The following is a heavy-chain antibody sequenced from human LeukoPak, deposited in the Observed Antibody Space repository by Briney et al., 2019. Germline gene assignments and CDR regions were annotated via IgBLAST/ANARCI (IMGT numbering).Heavy chain of an antibody. CDR1: GFTFSTYG. Sequence: GGSLRLSCAASGFTFSTYGMSWVRQAPGKGLEWVSGISSSGGSTSYADSVKGRFTVSRDNSNNTVYLQMNSLRAEDTALYYCARDLDWGAFDAWGQGTLVTVSS. CDR2: ISSSGGST. CDR3: ARDLDWGAFDA. D-gene: IGHD3-9*01. V-gene: IGHV3-23*01. J-gene: IGHJ5*02.